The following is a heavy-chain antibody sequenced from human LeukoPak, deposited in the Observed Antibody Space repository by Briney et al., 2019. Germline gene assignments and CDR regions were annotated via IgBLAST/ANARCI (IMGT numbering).Heavy chain of an antibody. CDR2: ISSSSNNI. V-gene: IGHV3-21*01. D-gene: IGHD5-18*01. CDR1: KFTFSSYS. CDR3: AREGGCGTAMAVFDY. Sequence: GGSVRLLCAASKFTFSSYSMNWVRQAPGKGLEWVSYISSSSNNIYHADSVKGRITIARDNGKNSLYLQMNSLRAEDTAVYYCAREGGCGTAMAVFDYWGQGTLVTVSS. J-gene: IGHJ4*02.